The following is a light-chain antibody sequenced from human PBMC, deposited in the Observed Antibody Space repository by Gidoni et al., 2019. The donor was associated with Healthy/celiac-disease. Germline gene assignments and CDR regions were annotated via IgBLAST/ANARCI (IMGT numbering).Light chain of an antibody. CDR1: QSVSSN. Sequence: TTLSVSPGERATLSCRASQSVSSNLAWYQQKPGQAPRLLIYGASTRATGIPARFSGSGSGTEFTLTISSLQSEDFAVYYCQQYNNWPPEDTFGQGTKLEIK. CDR2: GAS. J-gene: IGKJ2*01. CDR3: QQYNNWPPEDT. V-gene: IGKV3-15*01.